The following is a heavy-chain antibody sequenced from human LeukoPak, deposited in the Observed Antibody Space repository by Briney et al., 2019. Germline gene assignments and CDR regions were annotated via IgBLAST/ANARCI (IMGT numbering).Heavy chain of an antibody. CDR3: AKDYYSSTLGGFDY. J-gene: IGHJ4*02. Sequence: GGSLRLSCAASGFTFSSYWMSWVRQAPGKGLEWVANIKQDGSEKYYVDSVKGRFTISRDNAKNSLYLQMNSLRPEDTALYYCAKDYYSSTLGGFDYWGQGTLVTVSS. CDR2: IKQDGSEK. D-gene: IGHD6-13*01. V-gene: IGHV3-7*03. CDR1: GFTFSSYW.